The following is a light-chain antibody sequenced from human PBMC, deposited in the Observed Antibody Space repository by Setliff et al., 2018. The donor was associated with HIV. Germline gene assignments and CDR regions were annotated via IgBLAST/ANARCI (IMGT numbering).Light chain of an antibody. Sequence: QSALTQPASVSGSPGQSITISCTGTTSDIGGYNYVSWYQQHPGKAPKLMIYDVSKRPSGVSDRFSASKSDNTASLTISGLRPEDEADYYCSSYTSSSTPVVFGGGTQLTVL. J-gene: IGLJ2*01. V-gene: IGLV2-14*01. CDR1: TSDIGGYNY. CDR3: SSYTSSSTPVV. CDR2: DVS.